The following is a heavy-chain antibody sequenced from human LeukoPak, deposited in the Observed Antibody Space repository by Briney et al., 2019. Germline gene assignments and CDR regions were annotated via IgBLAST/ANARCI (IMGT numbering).Heavy chain of an antibody. CDR2: IYYSGST. D-gene: IGHD3-22*01. CDR3: ARGRAGSLYYYDSSGYSD. J-gene: IGHJ4*02. V-gene: IGHV4-34*01. CDR1: GGSFSGYY. Sequence: NSSETLSLTCAVHGGSFSGYYWSWISQPPGKGRGWIGSIYYSGSTYYNPSLKSRVTISVDTSKNQFSLKLSSVSAADTAVYYCARGRAGSLYYYDSSGYSDWGQGTLVTVSS.